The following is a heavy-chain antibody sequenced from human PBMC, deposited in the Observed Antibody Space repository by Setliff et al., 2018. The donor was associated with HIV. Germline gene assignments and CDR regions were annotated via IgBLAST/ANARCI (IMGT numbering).Heavy chain of an antibody. CDR1: DGSVSNQY. CDR3: ARDWVTRSNYYGSGSPWYFDF. V-gene: IGHV4-4*07. Sequence: AETLSLTCIVSDGSVSNQYWSWIRQTAGKGLEWIGRIYATGSTNYNPSLKSRVTMSVDTSKNQFSLRLKSVTSADTAVYYCARDWVTRSNYYGSGSPWYFDFWGRGILVTVS. D-gene: IGHD3-10*01. J-gene: IGHJ2*01. CDR2: IYATGST.